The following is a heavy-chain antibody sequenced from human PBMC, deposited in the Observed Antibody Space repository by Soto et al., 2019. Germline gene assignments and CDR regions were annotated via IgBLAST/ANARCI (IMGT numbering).Heavy chain of an antibody. CDR3: VRGQPHRITIFEVVIRSYDYGMDV. CDR1: GGSFTGYY. J-gene: IGHJ6*02. CDR2: INYRGST. V-gene: IGHV4-34*01. D-gene: IGHD3-3*01. Sequence: QVQLQQWGAGLLKPSETLSLTCAVYGGSFTGYYWTCIRQTPGKGLEWIGEINYRGSTYYNPSLESRITMAVETSKNQFSLKLSSVSAADTAVYFCVRGQPHRITIFEVVIRSYDYGMDVWGQGTTVTVAS.